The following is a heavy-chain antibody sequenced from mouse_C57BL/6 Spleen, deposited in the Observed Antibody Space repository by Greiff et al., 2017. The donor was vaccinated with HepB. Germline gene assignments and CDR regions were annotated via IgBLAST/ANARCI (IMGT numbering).Heavy chain of an antibody. CDR1: GFTFSDYY. CDR3: ARQCPYEDYGSSYGYFDV. Sequence: EVHLVESGGGLVQPGGSLKLSCAASGFTFSDYYMYWVRQTPEKRLEWVAYISNGGGSTYYPDTVKGRFTISRDNAKNTLYLQMSRLKSEDTAMYYCARQCPYEDYGSSYGYFDVWGTGTTVTVSS. V-gene: IGHV5-12*01. CDR2: ISNGGGST. D-gene: IGHD1-1*01. J-gene: IGHJ1*03.